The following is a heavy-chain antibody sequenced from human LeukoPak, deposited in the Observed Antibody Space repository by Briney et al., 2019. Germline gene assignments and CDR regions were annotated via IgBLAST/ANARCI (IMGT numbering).Heavy chain of an antibody. J-gene: IGHJ6*02. D-gene: IGHD6-19*01. CDR2: IKQDGSEK. CDR1: GFTFSSYW. V-gene: IGHV3-7*01. Sequence: GGSLRLSCAASGFTFSSYWMSWVRQAPGKGLEWVANIKQDGSEKYYVDSVKGRFTISRDNAKNSLYLQMNSLRAEDTAVYYCARGSSGWYFPYGMDVWGQGTTVTVSS. CDR3: ARGSSGWYFPYGMDV.